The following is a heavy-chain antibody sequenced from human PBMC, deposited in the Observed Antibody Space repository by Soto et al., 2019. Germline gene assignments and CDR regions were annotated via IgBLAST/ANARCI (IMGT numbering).Heavy chain of an antibody. V-gene: IGHV4-39*01. CDR1: GGSISSSSYY. J-gene: IGHJ4*02. Sequence: SETLSLTCTVSGGSISSSSYYWGGIRQPPGKGLEWIGSIYYSGSTYYNPSLKSRVTISVDTSKNQFSLKLNSVTAADTAVYYCARHTICGVVIREEFYYRSQGTLVTVSA. D-gene: IGHD3-3*01. CDR2: IYYSGST. CDR3: ARHTICGVVIREEFYY.